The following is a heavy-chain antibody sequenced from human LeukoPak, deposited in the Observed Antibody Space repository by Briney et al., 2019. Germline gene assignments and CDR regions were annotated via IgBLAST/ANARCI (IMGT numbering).Heavy chain of an antibody. Sequence: GGSLRLSCAASGLTFSSYWMSWVRQAPGKGLERVANIKQDGSEKYYVDSVKGRFTISRDNAKNSLYLQMNSLRAEDTAVYYCASYGSGSPGFDYWGQGTLVTVSS. CDR3: ASYGSGSPGFDY. CDR1: GLTFSSYW. J-gene: IGHJ4*02. V-gene: IGHV3-7*01. CDR2: IKQDGSEK. D-gene: IGHD3-10*01.